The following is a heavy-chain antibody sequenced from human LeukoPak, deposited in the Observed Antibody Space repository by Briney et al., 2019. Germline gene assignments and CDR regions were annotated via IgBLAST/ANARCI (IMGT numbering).Heavy chain of an antibody. Sequence: GGSLRLSCAASGFTFSSYGMHWVRQAPGKGLEWVAVIWYDGSNKYYADSVKGRFTISRDTSKNTLYLQMNSLRAEDTAVYYCARASYSGSSHEGVFDYWGQGTLVTVSS. J-gene: IGHJ4*02. CDR1: GFTFSSYG. D-gene: IGHD1-26*01. V-gene: IGHV3-33*01. CDR3: ARASYSGSSHEGVFDY. CDR2: IWYDGSNK.